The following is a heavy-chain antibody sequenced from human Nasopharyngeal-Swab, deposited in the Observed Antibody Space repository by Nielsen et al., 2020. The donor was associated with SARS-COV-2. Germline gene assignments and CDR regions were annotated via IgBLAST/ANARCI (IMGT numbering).Heavy chain of an antibody. V-gene: IGHV3-23*03. CDR2: IYSGGSST. D-gene: IGHD2-15*01. CDR3: AKDQGALYCSGGSCYSGPQSNYYYGMDV. J-gene: IGHJ6*02. Sequence: GGSLRLSCAASGFTFSSYAMSWVRQAPGKGLEWVSVIYSGGSSTYYADSVKGRFTISRGNSKNTLYLQMNSLRAEDTAVYYCAKDQGALYCSGGSCYSGPQSNYYYGMDVWGQGTTVTVSS. CDR1: GFTFSSYA.